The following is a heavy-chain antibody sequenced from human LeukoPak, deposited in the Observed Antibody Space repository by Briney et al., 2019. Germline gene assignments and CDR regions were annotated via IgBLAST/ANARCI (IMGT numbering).Heavy chain of an antibody. CDR3: ARASFGVICGGDCPFDY. J-gene: IGHJ4*02. CDR1: GGSFSGYY. CDR2: INHSGST. V-gene: IGHV4-34*01. Sequence: PSETLSLTCAVYGGSFSGYYWSWIRQPPGKGLEWIGEINHSGSTNYNPSLKSRVTISVGTSKNQFSLKLTSVTAADTAVYYCARASFGVICGGDCPFDYWGQGTLVTVSS. D-gene: IGHD2-21*02.